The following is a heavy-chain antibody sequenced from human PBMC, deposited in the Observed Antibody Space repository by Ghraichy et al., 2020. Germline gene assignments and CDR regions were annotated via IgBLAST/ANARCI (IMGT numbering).Heavy chain of an antibody. Sequence: SVKVSCKASGGTFSSYAISWVRQAPGQGLEWMGGIIPIFGTANYAQKFQGRVTITADESTSTAYMELSSLRSEDTAVYYCARDHAYYYDSSKGGFGYWGQGTLVTVSS. CDR1: GGTFSSYA. V-gene: IGHV1-69*13. CDR3: ARDHAYYYDSSKGGFGY. D-gene: IGHD3-22*01. J-gene: IGHJ4*02. CDR2: IIPIFGTA.